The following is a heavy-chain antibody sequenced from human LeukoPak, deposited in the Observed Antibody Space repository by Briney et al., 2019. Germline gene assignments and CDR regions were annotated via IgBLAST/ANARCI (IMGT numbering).Heavy chain of an antibody. Sequence: SETLSLTCTVSGGSVSSGTYYWSWIRQPPGEGLEWIGYIYYSGSTNYNPSLKSRVTISVDTSKNQFSLKLSSVTAEDTAVYYCARSSHYDILTGYSEEDAFDIWGQGTMVTVSS. CDR2: IYYSGST. J-gene: IGHJ3*02. CDR1: GGSVSSGTYY. V-gene: IGHV4-61*01. D-gene: IGHD3-9*01. CDR3: ARSSHYDILTGYSEEDAFDI.